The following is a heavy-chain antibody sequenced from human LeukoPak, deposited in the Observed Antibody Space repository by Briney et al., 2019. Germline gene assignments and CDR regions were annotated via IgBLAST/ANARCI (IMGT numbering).Heavy chain of an antibody. J-gene: IGHJ4*02. CDR3: ARDIGYSGYDPPDY. Sequence: GGSLRLSCAASGFTSDEYGMSWVRQAPGKGLEWVSGINWNGGSTGYADSVKGRFTISRDNAKNSLYQQMNSLRAEDTALYHCARDIGYSGYDPPDYWGQGTLVTASS. CDR2: INWNGGST. D-gene: IGHD5-12*01. CDR1: GFTSDEYG. V-gene: IGHV3-20*01.